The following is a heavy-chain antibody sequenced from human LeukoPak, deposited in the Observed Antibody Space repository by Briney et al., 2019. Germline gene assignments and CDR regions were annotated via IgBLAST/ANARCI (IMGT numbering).Heavy chain of an antibody. CDR1: GFTFSSYG. Sequence: GGSLRLSCAASGFTFSSYGMSWVREAPGKGPEWVANIKQDGSEKYYVHSVKGRFTISRDNAKSSLYLQMKSLRSEDTAVYYCAREISLPGGGFDYWGQGALVTVSS. D-gene: IGHD3-16*01. CDR2: IKQDGSEK. V-gene: IGHV3-7*01. J-gene: IGHJ4*02. CDR3: AREISLPGGGFDY.